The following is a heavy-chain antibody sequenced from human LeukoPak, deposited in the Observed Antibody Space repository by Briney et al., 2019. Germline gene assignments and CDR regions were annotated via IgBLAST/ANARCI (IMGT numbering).Heavy chain of an antibody. CDR3: VCLGLGGLSLD. CDR1: GFTFSRYS. J-gene: IGHJ4*02. Sequence: GGSLRLSCAASGFTFSRYSMHWVRHAPGKGLVWVSHVNSDGSGTDYADSVKGRFTISRDNAKNTLYLQMNSLRVEDTAVYYCVCLGLGGLSLDWGQGTLVTVSS. CDR2: VNSDGSGT. V-gene: IGHV3-74*01. D-gene: IGHD3-16*01.